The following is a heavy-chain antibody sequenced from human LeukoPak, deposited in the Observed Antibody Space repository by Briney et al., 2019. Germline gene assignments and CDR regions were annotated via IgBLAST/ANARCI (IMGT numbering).Heavy chain of an antibody. J-gene: IGHJ5*02. CDR2: IYSDNT. Sequence: GGSLRLSCTVSGFTVSSNSMSWVRQAPGKGLEWVSFIYSDNTHYSDSVKGRFTISRDNSKNTLYLQMNSLRAEDTAVYYCARTGGNYDILTGYYPNWFDPWGQGTLVTVSS. D-gene: IGHD3-9*01. CDR1: GFTVSSNS. CDR3: ARTGGNYDILTGYYPNWFDP. V-gene: IGHV3-53*01.